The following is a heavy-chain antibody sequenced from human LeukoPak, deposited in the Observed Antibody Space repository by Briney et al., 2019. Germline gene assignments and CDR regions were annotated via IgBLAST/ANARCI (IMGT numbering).Heavy chain of an antibody. CDR1: GYTFTDYY. CDR3: ATLAVAGGQYYFDY. V-gene: IGHV1-69-2*01. J-gene: IGHJ4*02. D-gene: IGHD6-19*01. CDR2: VDPEDGET. Sequence: ATVKISCKVSGYTFTDYYMHWVQQAPGKGLEWMGLVDPEDGETIYAEEFQGRVTITADTSTDTAYMELSSLRSEDTAVYYCATLAVAGGQYYFDYWGQGTLVTVSS.